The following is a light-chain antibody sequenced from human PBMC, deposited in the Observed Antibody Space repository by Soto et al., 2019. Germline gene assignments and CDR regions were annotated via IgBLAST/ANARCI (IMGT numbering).Light chain of an antibody. CDR3: QQYGSSPT. J-gene: IGKJ1*01. V-gene: IGKV3-20*01. Sequence: EIVLTQSPGTLSLSPGERATLSCRASQSVSRSYLAWYQQKPGQAPRLLIYGASSRATCIPDSFSGSGSGTDFTLTISRLEPEDFAVYFCQQYGSSPTFGQGTKVEIK. CDR2: GAS. CDR1: QSVSRSY.